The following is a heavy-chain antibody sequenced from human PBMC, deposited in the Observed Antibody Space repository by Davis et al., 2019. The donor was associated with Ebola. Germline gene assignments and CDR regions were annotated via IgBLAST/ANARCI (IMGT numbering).Heavy chain of an antibody. CDR3: AKSVEWERSFDF. CDR1: GFTFSSYA. J-gene: IGHJ4*02. Sequence: GESLKISCEASGFTFSSYAMIWVRQVPGKGLEWVSGISDVGGATYYADSVKGRFSISRDNYKNTLDLQMNSLRAEDTAVYYCAKSVEWERSFDFWGQGTLVTVSS. CDR2: ISDVGGAT. D-gene: IGHD1-26*01. V-gene: IGHV3-23*01.